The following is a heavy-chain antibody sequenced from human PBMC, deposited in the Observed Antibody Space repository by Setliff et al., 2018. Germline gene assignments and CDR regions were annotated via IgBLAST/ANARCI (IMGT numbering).Heavy chain of an antibody. V-gene: IGHV3-74*01. J-gene: IGHJ6*03. CDR1: GFTLSRFW. D-gene: IGHD2-2*01. CDR2: LHPNGITT. Sequence: GGSLRLSCVTSGFTLSRFWMHWVRQVPGKGLVWVSRLHPNGITTRYADSVKGRFTIYRDMAENTLYLQMNSLRAEDTAVYYCARSPRPPTSLDYVDVWGEGTMVTVSS. CDR3: ARSPRPPTSLDYVDV.